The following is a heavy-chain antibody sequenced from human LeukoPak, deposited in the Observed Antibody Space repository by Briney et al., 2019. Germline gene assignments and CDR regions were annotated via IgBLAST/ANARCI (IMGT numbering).Heavy chain of an antibody. CDR1: GFTFSSYG. Sequence: GGSLRLSSAASGFTFSSYGMNWVRQAPGKGLEWVSGFSGSTGSTHYADSVKGRFTISRDNSRDTLSLQMNSLRGEDTAVYYCARGGMRGKISYTYYYMDVWGKGTTVTVSS. V-gene: IGHV3-23*01. CDR2: FSGSTGST. CDR3: ARGGMRGKISYTYYYMDV. D-gene: IGHD2-2*02. J-gene: IGHJ6*03.